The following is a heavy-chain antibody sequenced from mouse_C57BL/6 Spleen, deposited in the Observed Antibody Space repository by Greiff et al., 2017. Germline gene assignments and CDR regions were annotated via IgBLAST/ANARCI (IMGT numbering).Heavy chain of an antibody. CDR2: IDPETGGT. CDR3: TRKEYYGSSYGYFDV. J-gene: IGHJ1*03. Sequence: QVQLKQSGAELVRPGASVTLSCKASGYTFTDYEMHWVKQTPVHGLEWIGAIDPETGGTAYNQKFKGKAILTADKSSSTAYMELRSLTSEDSAVYYCTRKEYYGSSYGYFDVWGTGTTVTVSS. CDR1: GYTFTDYE. V-gene: IGHV1-15*01. D-gene: IGHD1-1*01.